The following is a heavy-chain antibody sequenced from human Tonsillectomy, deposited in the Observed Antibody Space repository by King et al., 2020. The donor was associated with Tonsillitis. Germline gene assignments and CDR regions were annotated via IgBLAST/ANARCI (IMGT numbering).Heavy chain of an antibody. CDR2: IYHEGNS. CDR3: GSYDFSSGYNQFDF. Sequence: VQLQESGPGLVKPSGTLSLTCTVSGGSITNYFWSWIRQAPGREPEWIGYIYHEGNSNSNPSLKSRVTMSVDTSKNQFSLRLTSVIAADTAVYDCGSYDFSSGYNQFDFGGQGILVTVSS. J-gene: IGHJ4*02. CDR1: GGSITNYF. D-gene: IGHD3-3*01. V-gene: IGHV4-59*01.